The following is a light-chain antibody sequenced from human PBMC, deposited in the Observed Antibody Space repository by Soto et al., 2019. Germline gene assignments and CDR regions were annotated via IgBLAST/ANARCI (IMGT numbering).Light chain of an antibody. CDR1: QSVSSTS. CDR2: GAS. J-gene: IGKJ4*01. V-gene: IGKV3-20*01. CDR3: QQYERSPTT. Sequence: EIVLTQSPGTLSLSPGERATLSCRASQSVSSTSLAWYQQNPGQAPSLLIYGASRRTTDIPDRFSGSGSGTAFTLTISRLEPEDFAVYYCQQYERSPTTFGGGTKVEIK.